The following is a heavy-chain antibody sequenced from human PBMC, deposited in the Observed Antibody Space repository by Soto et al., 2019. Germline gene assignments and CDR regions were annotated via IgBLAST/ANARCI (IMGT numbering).Heavy chain of an antibody. Sequence: QVQLVQSGAEVKRPGASVKVSCKASGYTLTDNYMHWVREAPGQGLEWMGWIAAFNGNTHYAQKLQGRVTMTADTSTSTAYMELGSLTSDDTAVYYCARSSDVRSWFDPWGQGTLVTVSS. V-gene: IGHV1-18*04. CDR2: IAAFNGNT. J-gene: IGHJ5*02. CDR1: GYTLTDNY. D-gene: IGHD1-26*01. CDR3: ARSSDVRSWFDP.